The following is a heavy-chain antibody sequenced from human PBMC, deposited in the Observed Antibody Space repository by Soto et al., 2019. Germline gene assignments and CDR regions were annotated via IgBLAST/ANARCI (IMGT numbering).Heavy chain of an antibody. D-gene: IGHD3-22*01. Sequence: PSETLSLTCAVYGGSFSGYYCSWIRQPPGKGLEWIGHIYYSGSTNYNPSLKSRVTISVDTSKNQFSLKLSSVSAADTAVYYCARLYYDSSAYYYFDHWGRGTLVTVSS. CDR1: GGSFSGYY. CDR2: IYYSGST. J-gene: IGHJ4*01. CDR3: ARLYYDSSAYYYFDH. V-gene: IGHV4-59*08.